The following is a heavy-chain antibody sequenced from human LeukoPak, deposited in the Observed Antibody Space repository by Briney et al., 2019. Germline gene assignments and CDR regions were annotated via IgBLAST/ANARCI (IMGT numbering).Heavy chain of an antibody. Sequence: GGSLRLSCAASGFTFSSYGMHWVRQAPGKGLEWVAFIRYDGSNKYYADSVKGRFTISRDNSKNTLYLQMNSLRAEDTAVYYCAKDFNGDYVDYYYYYMDVWGKGTTVTVSS. CDR1: GFTFSSYG. CDR2: IRYDGSNK. D-gene: IGHD4-17*01. CDR3: AKDFNGDYVDYYYYYMDV. J-gene: IGHJ6*03. V-gene: IGHV3-30*02.